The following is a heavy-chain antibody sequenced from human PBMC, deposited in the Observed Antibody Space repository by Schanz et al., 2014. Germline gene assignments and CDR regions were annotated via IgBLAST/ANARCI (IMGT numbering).Heavy chain of an antibody. CDR3: ARVPEPGWFDP. CDR2: ISYSGST. V-gene: IGHV4-31*03. D-gene: IGHD1-26*01. CDR1: GDSISSAY. Sequence: QVQLQESGPGLVEPSQTLSLTCTVSGDSISSAYWSWIRQHPGKGLEWIGYISYSGSTSFNPSLKSRLTMSVDTSKNQFSLRLSSVTAADTAVYYCARVPEPGWFDPWGQGTLLTVSS. J-gene: IGHJ5*02.